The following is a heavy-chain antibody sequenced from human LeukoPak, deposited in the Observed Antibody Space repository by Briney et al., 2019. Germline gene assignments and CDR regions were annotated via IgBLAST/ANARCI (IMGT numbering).Heavy chain of an antibody. CDR2: INPNSGGT. D-gene: IGHD3-22*01. J-gene: IGHJ4*02. CDR1: GYTFTGYY. V-gene: IGHV1-2*06. CDR3: ARAFSYYDSSGYSDPIDY. Sequence: GASVKVSCKASGYTFTGYYMHWVRQAPGQGLEWMGRINPNSGGTNYAQKFQGRGTMTRDTSISTAYMELSRLRSDDAAVYYCARAFSYYDSSGYSDPIDYWGQGTLVTVSS.